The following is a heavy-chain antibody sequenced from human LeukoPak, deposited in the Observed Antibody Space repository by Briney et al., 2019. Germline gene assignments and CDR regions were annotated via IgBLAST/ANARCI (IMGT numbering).Heavy chain of an antibody. CDR2: INPNSGGT. Sequence: GASVKVSCKASGYTFTGYYMHWVRQAPGQGLEWMGWINPNSGGTNYAQKFQGRVTMTRDTSISTAYMEPSRLRSDDTAVYYCARADGGRKVGAPPNWGQGTLVTVSS. CDR3: ARADGGRKVGAPPN. D-gene: IGHD1-26*01. CDR1: GYTFTGYY. J-gene: IGHJ4*02. V-gene: IGHV1-2*02.